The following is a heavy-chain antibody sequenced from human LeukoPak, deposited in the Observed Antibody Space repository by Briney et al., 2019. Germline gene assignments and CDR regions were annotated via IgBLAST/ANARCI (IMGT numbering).Heavy chain of an antibody. Sequence: KPSETLSLTCTVSGGSLSSGGYYWSWIRQPAGKGPEWIGRIYTNGNTNYNPSLKSRVTMSVDTSKNQFSLKLSSVTAADTAVYYCARDYYPDLGFDPWGQGTLVTVSS. J-gene: IGHJ5*02. D-gene: IGHD3-22*01. CDR1: GGSLSSGGYY. CDR2: IYTNGNT. V-gene: IGHV4-61*02. CDR3: ARDYYPDLGFDP.